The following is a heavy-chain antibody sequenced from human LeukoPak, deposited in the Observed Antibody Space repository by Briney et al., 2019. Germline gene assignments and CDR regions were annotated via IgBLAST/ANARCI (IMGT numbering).Heavy chain of an antibody. Sequence: GGSLRLSCAASGFTFSSYAMSWVRQAPGKGLEWVSAISGSGGSTYYADSVKGRFTISRDNSKNTLYLQMNGLRAEDTAVYYCAKDTLRYSSSSDPPGYWGQGTLVTVSS. CDR3: AKDTLRYSSSSDPPGY. CDR1: GFTFSSYA. J-gene: IGHJ4*02. CDR2: ISGSGGST. D-gene: IGHD6-13*01. V-gene: IGHV3-23*01.